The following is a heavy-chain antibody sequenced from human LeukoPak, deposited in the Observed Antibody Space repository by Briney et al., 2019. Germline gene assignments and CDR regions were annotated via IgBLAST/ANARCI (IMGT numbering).Heavy chain of an antibody. Sequence: SETLSLTCTVSGGSISSSSYYWSWIRQPPGKGLEWIGYIYYSGSTNYNPSLKSRVTISVDTSKNQFSLKLSSVTAADTAVYYCARIYGVITYYFDYWGQGTLVTVSS. J-gene: IGHJ4*02. CDR1: GGSISSSSYY. V-gene: IGHV4-61*01. CDR2: IYYSGST. CDR3: ARIYGVITYYFDY. D-gene: IGHD2/OR15-2a*01.